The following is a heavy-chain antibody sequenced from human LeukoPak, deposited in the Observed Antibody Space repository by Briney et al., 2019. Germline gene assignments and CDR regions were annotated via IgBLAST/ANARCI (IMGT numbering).Heavy chain of an antibody. CDR3: ARDPYYYDSGSFAAFDI. D-gene: IGHD3-10*01. Sequence: GGSLRLSCAASGFTFSSYEMNWVRQAPGKGLEWVSYISSSGSTIYYADSVKGRFTISRDNSKNTLYLQMNSLRAEDTAVYYCARDPYYYDSGSFAAFDIWGQGTMVTVSS. CDR2: ISSSGSTI. J-gene: IGHJ3*02. V-gene: IGHV3-48*03. CDR1: GFTFSSYE.